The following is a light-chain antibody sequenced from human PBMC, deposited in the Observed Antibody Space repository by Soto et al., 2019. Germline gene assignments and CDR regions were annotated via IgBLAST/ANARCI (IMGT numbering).Light chain of an antibody. CDR2: GAS. Sequence: ENVLTQSPGTLSLSPGARATLSCRASQSVSSSYLAWYQQKPGQSPSLLIYGASSRATGNRDRYSGSGSGTDFPLTISRLEPEDFAVYYCQRYGSSPRYTCGQGTKLEI. CDR3: QRYGSSPRYT. V-gene: IGKV3-20*01. J-gene: IGKJ2*01. CDR1: QSVSSSY.